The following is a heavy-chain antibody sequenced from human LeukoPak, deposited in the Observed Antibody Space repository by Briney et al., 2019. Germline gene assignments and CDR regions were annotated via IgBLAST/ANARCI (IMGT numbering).Heavy chain of an antibody. J-gene: IGHJ4*02. CDR2: IYYSGST. Sequence: SETLSLTCTVSGGSISSSSYYWGWIRQPPGKGLEWIGSIYYSGSTYYNPSLKSRVTISVDTSKNQFSLKLSSVTAADTAVYYCARHGRTLSGPIAAAGTLNGSLDYWGQGTLVTVSS. D-gene: IGHD6-13*01. V-gene: IGHV4-39*01. CDR3: ARHGRTLSGPIAAAGTLNGSLDY. CDR1: GGSISSSSYY.